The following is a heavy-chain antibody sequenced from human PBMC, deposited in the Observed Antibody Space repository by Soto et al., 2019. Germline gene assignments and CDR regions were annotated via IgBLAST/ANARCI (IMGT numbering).Heavy chain of an antibody. CDR2: IYYSGST. D-gene: IGHD3-22*01. CDR1: GGSISSSSYY. Sequence: QLQLQESGPGLVKPSETLSLTCTVSGGSISSSSYYWGWIRQPPGKGLEWIGSIYYSGSTYYNPSLKSRVTISVDTSKNQFSLKLSSVTAADTAVYYCARRLYYASSGFEGGGMDVWGQGTTVTVSS. V-gene: IGHV4-39*01. CDR3: ARRLYYASSGFEGGGMDV. J-gene: IGHJ6*02.